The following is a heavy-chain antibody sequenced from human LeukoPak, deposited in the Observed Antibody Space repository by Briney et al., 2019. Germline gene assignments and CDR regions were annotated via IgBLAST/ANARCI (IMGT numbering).Heavy chain of an antibody. Sequence: GGSLRLSCAASGFTFSSYXXXXXXXXXXXXXXXXXXXRYDGSNKYYADSVKGRFTISRDNSKNTLYLQMNSLRAEDTAVYYCAKDSRDSSGWHIFDYWGQGTLVTVSS. V-gene: IGHV3-30*02. J-gene: IGHJ4*02. CDR2: XRYDGSNK. D-gene: IGHD6-19*01. CDR3: AKDSRDSSGWHIFDY. CDR1: GFTFSSYX.